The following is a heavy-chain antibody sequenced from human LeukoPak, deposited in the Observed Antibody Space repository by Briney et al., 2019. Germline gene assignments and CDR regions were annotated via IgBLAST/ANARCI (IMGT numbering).Heavy chain of an antibody. CDR3: ARVSRRKRDGYSWWREEGGYLDY. D-gene: IGHD5-24*01. V-gene: IGHV5-51*01. CDR2: IYPGDSDT. Sequence: GESLKISCKGSGYSFTSYWIGWVRQMPGKGLEWMGIIYPGDSDTTYSPSFQGPVTISADKSISTAYLQWSRLKASDTAMYCCARVSRRKRDGYSWWREEGGYLDYWGQGTLVTVSS. J-gene: IGHJ4*02. CDR1: GYSFTSYW.